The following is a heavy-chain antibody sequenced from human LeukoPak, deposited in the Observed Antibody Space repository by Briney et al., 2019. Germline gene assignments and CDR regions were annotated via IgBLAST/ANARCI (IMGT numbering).Heavy chain of an antibody. D-gene: IGHD3-22*01. V-gene: IGHV4-39*01. Sequence: SETLSLTCTVSSGSISSSSYYWGWIRQPPGKGLEWIGSIYYSGSTYYDPSLKSRVTISVDTSKNQFSLKLSSVTAADTAVYYCARHIDYYDSSGYYPYYFDYWGQGTLVTVSS. CDR1: SGSISSSSYY. CDR2: IYYSGST. CDR3: ARHIDYYDSSGYYPYYFDY. J-gene: IGHJ4*02.